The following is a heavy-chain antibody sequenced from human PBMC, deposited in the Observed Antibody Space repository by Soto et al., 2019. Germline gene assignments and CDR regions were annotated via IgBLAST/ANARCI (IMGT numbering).Heavy chain of an antibody. Sequence: EVQLLESGGGLVQPGGSLRLSCAASGFTFSSYAMSWVRQAPGKGLEWVSAISGSGGSTYYADAVKGRSTISRDNSKNTLYLQMFSRRADDTSVYYCAKDDSQNPQRPYGGRWFAPWGQGTLVIVSS. V-gene: IGHV3-23*01. D-gene: IGHD1-26*01. CDR3: AKDDSQNPQRPYGGRWFAP. CDR1: GFTFSSYA. CDR2: ISGSGGST. J-gene: IGHJ5*02.